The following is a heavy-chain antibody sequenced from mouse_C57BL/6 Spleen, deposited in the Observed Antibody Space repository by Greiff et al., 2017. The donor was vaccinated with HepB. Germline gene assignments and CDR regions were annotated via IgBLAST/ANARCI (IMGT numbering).Heavy chain of an antibody. Sequence: VQVVESGAELVKPGASVKLSCKASGYTFTSYWMHWVKQRPGQGLEWIGMIHPNSGSTNYNEKFKSKATLTVDKSSSTAYMQLSSLTSEDSAVYYCARGYDYDEGYFDVWGTGTTVTVSS. D-gene: IGHD2-4*01. V-gene: IGHV1-64*01. J-gene: IGHJ1*03. CDR2: IHPNSGST. CDR3: ARGYDYDEGYFDV. CDR1: GYTFTSYW.